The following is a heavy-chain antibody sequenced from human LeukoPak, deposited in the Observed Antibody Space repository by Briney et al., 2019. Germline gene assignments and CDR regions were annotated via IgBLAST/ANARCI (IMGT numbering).Heavy chain of an antibody. CDR1: GYAFTGYY. CDR2: INPNSSKT. Sequence: ASVKVSCKASGYAFTGYYMHLVRQAPGQGLEWMGWINPNSSKTGYAQKFQGRVTMTRNTSISTAYMELSSLRSEDTAVYYCARGGAAAVIQHWGQGTLVTVSS. CDR3: ARGGAAAVIQH. J-gene: IGHJ1*01. D-gene: IGHD6-13*01. V-gene: IGHV1-8*02.